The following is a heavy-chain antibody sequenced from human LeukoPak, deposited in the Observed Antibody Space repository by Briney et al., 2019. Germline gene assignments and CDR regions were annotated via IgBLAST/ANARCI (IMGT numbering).Heavy chain of an antibody. V-gene: IGHV1-69*04. CDR3: ARDGMTTVVTPHY. D-gene: IGHD4-23*01. Sequence: SVKVSCKASGGTFSSYAISWVRQAPGQGLEWMGRIIPILGIANYAQKFQGRVTITADKSTSTAYMELSSLRSEDTAVYYCARDGMTTVVTPHYWGQGTLVTVSS. J-gene: IGHJ4*02. CDR2: IIPILGIA. CDR1: GGTFSSYA.